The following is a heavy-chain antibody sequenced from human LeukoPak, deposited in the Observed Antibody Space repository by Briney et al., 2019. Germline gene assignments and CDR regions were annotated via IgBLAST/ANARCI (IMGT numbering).Heavy chain of an antibody. CDR2: ISSSSSTI. Sequence: GGSLRLSCAASGFTFSSYSMNWVRQAPGKGLEWVSYISSSSSTIYYADSVKGRFTISRDNAKNSLYLQMNSLRAEDTAVYYCARNPLIAARPAFYYYYMDVWGKGTTVTVSS. V-gene: IGHV3-48*01. D-gene: IGHD6-6*01. CDR1: GFTFSSYS. CDR3: ARNPLIAARPAFYYYYMDV. J-gene: IGHJ6*03.